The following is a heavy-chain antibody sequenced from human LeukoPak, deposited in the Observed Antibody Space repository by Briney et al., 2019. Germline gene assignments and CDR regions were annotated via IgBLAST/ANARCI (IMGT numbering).Heavy chain of an antibody. D-gene: IGHD3-22*01. Sequence: GGSLRLSCAASGFTLSSYAMSWVRQAPGKGLEWVSAISGSGGSTYYADSVKGRFTISRDNSKNTLYLQMNSLRAEDTAVYYCANLNYYDSSMEDWGQGTLVTVSS. CDR3: ANLNYYDSSMED. CDR2: ISGSGGST. J-gene: IGHJ4*02. CDR1: GFTLSSYA. V-gene: IGHV3-23*01.